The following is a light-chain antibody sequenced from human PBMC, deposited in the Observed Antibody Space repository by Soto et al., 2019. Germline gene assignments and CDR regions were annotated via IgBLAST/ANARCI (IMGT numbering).Light chain of an antibody. J-gene: IGKJ1*01. CDR3: QKYNSAPPT. CDR2: AAS. V-gene: IGKV1-27*01. CDR1: QGISNY. Sequence: DIQMPESPSALSAAVGDRVTITCRASQGISNYLAWYQHKPGTVPNLPLYAASTLQAGAPSRLSGGGSGTVFTVNISRQQCEEVATYYCQKYNSAPPTLGQGTNVDIK.